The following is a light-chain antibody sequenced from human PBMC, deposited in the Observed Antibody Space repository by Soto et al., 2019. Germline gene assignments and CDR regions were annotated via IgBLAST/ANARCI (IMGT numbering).Light chain of an antibody. CDR3: QQRSKWPLT. CDR1: QSVSGY. V-gene: IGKV3-11*01. J-gene: IGKJ4*01. Sequence: EIVLTQSPATLSLSPGERATLSCRASQSVSGYLAWYQQKPCQAPRLLIYDTSNRATGIPARFSGSGSGTDFTLTISSLEPEDFAIYYCQQRSKWPLTFGGGTKVEIK. CDR2: DTS.